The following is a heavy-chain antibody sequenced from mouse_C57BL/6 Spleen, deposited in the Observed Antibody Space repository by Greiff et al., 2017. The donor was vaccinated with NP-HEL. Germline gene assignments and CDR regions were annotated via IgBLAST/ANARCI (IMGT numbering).Heavy chain of an antibody. J-gene: IGHJ2*01. Sequence: EVKLQESGPGLVKPSQSLSLTCSVTGYSITSGYYWNWIRQFPGNKLEWMGYISYDGSNNYNPSLKNRISITRDTSKNQFFLKLNSVTTEDTATYYCARRGAYYGNYGDYWGQGTTLTVSS. CDR3: ARRGAYYGNYGDY. D-gene: IGHD2-10*01. CDR1: GYSITSGYY. V-gene: IGHV3-6*01. CDR2: ISYDGSN.